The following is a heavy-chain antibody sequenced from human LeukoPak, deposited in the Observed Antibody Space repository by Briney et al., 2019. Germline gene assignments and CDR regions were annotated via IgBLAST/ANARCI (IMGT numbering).Heavy chain of an antibody. D-gene: IGHD3-22*01. CDR2: ISAYNGNT. CDR3: ARGTVGMIVVVPEDY. CDR1: GYTFTSYG. J-gene: IGHJ4*02. Sequence: ASVKVSCKASGYTFTSYGISWVRQAPGQGLEGMGWISAYNGNTDYAQKLQGRVTMTTDTSTSTAYMELRSLRSDDTAVYYCARGTVGMIVVVPEDYWGQGTLVTVSS. V-gene: IGHV1-18*01.